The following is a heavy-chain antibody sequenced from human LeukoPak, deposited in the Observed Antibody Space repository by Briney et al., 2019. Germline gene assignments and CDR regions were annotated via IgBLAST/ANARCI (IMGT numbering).Heavy chain of an antibody. CDR3: AKRHSSNWHYFDY. J-gene: IGHJ4*02. CDR1: GFTFSSYT. CDR2: ISSSSSYI. Sequence: GGSLRLSCAASGFTFSSYTMNWVRQAPGKGLEWVSSISSSSSYIYYADSVKGRFTISRDNAKSSLFLQMNSLRAEDTAVYYCAKRHSSNWHYFDYWGQGTLVTVSS. D-gene: IGHD6-13*01. V-gene: IGHV3-21*01.